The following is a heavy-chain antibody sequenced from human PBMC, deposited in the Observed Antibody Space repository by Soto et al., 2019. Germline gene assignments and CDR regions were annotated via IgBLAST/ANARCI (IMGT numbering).Heavy chain of an antibody. V-gene: IGHV3-11*01. J-gene: IGHJ6*02. CDR2: ISSSDSTI. D-gene: IGHD3-10*01. CDR1: GFTFSDYY. Sequence: QVQLVESGGGLVKPGGSLRLSCAASGFTFSDYYMSWIRQAPGKGLEWVSYISSSDSTIYYADSVKGRFTISRDNAKNSLYLQMNSLRAEDTAVYYCASLYGSGSYDYYYYGMDVWGQGTTVTVSS. CDR3: ASLYGSGSYDYYYYGMDV.